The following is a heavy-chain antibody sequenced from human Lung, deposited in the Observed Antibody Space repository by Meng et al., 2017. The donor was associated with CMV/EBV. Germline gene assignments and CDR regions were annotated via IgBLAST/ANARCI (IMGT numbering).Heavy chain of an antibody. V-gene: IGHV3-11*04. D-gene: IGHD3-3*01. Sequence: SXSSSGFTFSDYYMSWIRQAPGKGLEWVSYISSSGSTIYYADPVTGRFTISRDNAKNSLYLQMNSLRPEDTAVYYCARDLLYDFWNHYYGIDVWGQGTXVTVSS. CDR2: ISSSGSTI. CDR1: GFTFSDYY. CDR3: ARDLLYDFWNHYYGIDV. J-gene: IGHJ6*02.